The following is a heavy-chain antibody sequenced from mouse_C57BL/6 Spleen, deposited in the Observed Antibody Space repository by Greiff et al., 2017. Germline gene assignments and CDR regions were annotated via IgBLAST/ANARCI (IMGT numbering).Heavy chain of an antibody. CDR2: ISSGGSYT. Sequence: EVKVVESGGDLVKPGGSLKLSCAASGFTFSSYGMSWVRQTPDKRLEWVATISSGGSYTYYPDSVKGRFTISRDNAKNTLYLQMSSLKSEDTAMYYCARHSSAYYFDYWGQGTTLTVSS. V-gene: IGHV5-6*01. J-gene: IGHJ2*01. D-gene: IGHD1-2*01. CDR3: ARHSSAYYFDY. CDR1: GFTFSSYG.